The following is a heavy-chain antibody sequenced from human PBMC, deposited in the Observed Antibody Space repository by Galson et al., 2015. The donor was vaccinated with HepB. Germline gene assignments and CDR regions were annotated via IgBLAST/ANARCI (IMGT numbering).Heavy chain of an antibody. CDR2: ISGGGSIT. Sequence: SLRLSCAASGFSFSSYDMHWVRQAPGKGLEWVTVISGGGSITFYAASVEGRFTISRDNTKNILYLQMDSLGSDDTAVYFCARDLVSDVPDHLHYWGLRTHVTVSS. V-gene: IGHV3-30-3*01. CDR1: GFSFSSYD. CDR3: ARDLVSDVPDHLHY. J-gene: IGHJ4*02. D-gene: IGHD1-14*01.